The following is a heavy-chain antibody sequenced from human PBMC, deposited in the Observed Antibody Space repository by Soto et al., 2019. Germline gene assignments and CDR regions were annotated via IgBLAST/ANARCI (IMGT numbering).Heavy chain of an antibody. D-gene: IGHD3-10*01. CDR2: INDSGNI. Sequence: QVQLQQWGAGLLKPSETLSLTCAVYGGFFSGYQWTWIRQTPGKRLEWIGEINDSGNINYNPSLKSRVTILVDTPKKQISLKLSSVTAADTAVYYCARGLIIWFGELSRRGGYYYYMDVWGKGTTVTVSS. CDR3: ARGLIIWFGELSRRGGYYYYMDV. V-gene: IGHV4-34*01. J-gene: IGHJ6*03. CDR1: GGFFSGYQ.